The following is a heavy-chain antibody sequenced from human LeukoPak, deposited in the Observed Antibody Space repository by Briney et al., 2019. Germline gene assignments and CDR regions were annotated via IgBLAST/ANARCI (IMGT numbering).Heavy chain of an antibody. D-gene: IGHD5-24*01. CDR3: ARDYKYAFDN. Sequence: QPGGSLRLSCAASGFTFSDYSMNWVRQAPGKGLEWISYIGIDSGNTNYADSVKDRFTISGDKAKNSLYLQMNSLRVEDTAVYYCARDYKYAFDNWGQGTLVTVSS. J-gene: IGHJ4*02. CDR1: GFTFSDYS. V-gene: IGHV3-48*01. CDR2: IGIDSGNT.